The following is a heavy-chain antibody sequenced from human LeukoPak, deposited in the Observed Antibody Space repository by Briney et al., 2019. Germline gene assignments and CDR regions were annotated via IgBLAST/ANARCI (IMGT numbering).Heavy chain of an antibody. CDR2: ISGSGGST. CDR3: AKVGYCSSTSCYWRGTYYFDY. J-gene: IGHJ4*02. Sequence: GGSLRLSCAASGFTFSGYAMSWVRQAPGKGLEWVSAISGSGGSTYYADSVKGRFTISRDNSKNTLYLQMNSLRAEDTVVYYCAKVGYCSSTSCYWRGTYYFDYWGQGTLVTVSS. V-gene: IGHV3-23*01. CDR1: GFTFSGYA. D-gene: IGHD2-2*01.